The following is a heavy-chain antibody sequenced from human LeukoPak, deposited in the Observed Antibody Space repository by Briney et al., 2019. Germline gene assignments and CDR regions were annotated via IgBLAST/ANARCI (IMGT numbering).Heavy chain of an antibody. V-gene: IGHV3-74*01. Sequence: PGGSLRLSCAASGCTFSTYWMHWVRQAPGKGLVWVSRINADGRTTGYADSVKGRFTISRDNAKNTLYLQMNSLRAEDTAVYYCARDASDGTSFDPWGQGTLVTVSS. CDR2: INADGRTT. J-gene: IGHJ5*02. CDR3: ARDASDGTSFDP. CDR1: GCTFSTYW.